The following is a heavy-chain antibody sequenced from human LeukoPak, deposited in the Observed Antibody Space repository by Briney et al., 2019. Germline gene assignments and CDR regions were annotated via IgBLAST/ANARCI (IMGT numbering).Heavy chain of an antibody. CDR3: ARGGVDTAMVTPDWYFDL. CDR1: GFTFSSYD. Sequence: QPGGSLRLSCAASGFTFSSYDMHWVRQATGKGLEWVSAIGTAGDTYYPGSVKGRFTISRENAKNSLYLQMNSLRAGDTAVYYCARGGVDTAMVTPDWYFDLWGRGTLVTVSS. D-gene: IGHD5-18*01. V-gene: IGHV3-13*01. CDR2: IGTAGDT. J-gene: IGHJ2*01.